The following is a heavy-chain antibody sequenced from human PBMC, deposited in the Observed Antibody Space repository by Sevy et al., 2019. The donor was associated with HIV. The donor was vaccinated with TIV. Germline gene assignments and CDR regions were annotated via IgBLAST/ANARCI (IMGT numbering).Heavy chain of an antibody. D-gene: IGHD2-15*01. Sequence: ASVKVSCRASGYTVTNYGISWVRQAPGQGLEWMGWTSAYNGNTNYAQKFQGRVTMTTDTSTNTADMDLRSLRSDDTAVYYCARDLRYWGGFDYWGQGTLVTVSS. CDR1: GYTVTNYG. CDR2: TSAYNGNT. CDR3: ARDLRYWGGFDY. J-gene: IGHJ4*02. V-gene: IGHV1-18*01.